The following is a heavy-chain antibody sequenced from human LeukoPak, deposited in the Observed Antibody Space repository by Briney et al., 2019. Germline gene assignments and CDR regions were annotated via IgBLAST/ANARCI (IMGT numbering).Heavy chain of an antibody. J-gene: IGHJ5*02. D-gene: IGHD4-11*01. Sequence: SETLSLTCAVYGGSFSGYSWSWIRQPPGKGLEWIGYIYRSGSTYYNPSLKSRVTISVDRSKNQFSLKLSSVTAADTAVYYCARGARFMTTGTNWFDPWGQGTLVTVSS. CDR2: IYRSGST. CDR1: GGSFSGYS. CDR3: ARGARFMTTGTNWFDP. V-gene: IGHV4-30-2*01.